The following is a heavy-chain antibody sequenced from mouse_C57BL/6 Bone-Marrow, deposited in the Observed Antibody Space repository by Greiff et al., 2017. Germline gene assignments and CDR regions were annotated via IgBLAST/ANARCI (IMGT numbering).Heavy chain of an antibody. V-gene: IGHV1-55*01. CDR1: GYTFTSYW. CDR3: ARSAYDIRRGFYYAMDY. J-gene: IGHJ4*01. Sequence: QVQLQQPGAELVKPGASVKMSCKASGYTFTSYWITWVKQRPGQGLEWIGDIYPGSGSTNYNEKFKSKATLTVATSSSTAYMQLSSLSSEDSAVYYCARSAYDIRRGFYYAMDYWGQGTSVTVSS. D-gene: IGHD2-3*01. CDR2: IYPGSGST.